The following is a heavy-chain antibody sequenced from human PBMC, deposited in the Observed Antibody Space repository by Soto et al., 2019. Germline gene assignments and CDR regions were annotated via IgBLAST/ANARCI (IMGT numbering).Heavy chain of an antibody. CDR1: GYTFTSYA. J-gene: IGHJ4*02. CDR2: INAGNGNT. D-gene: IGHD2-8*01. V-gene: IGHV1-3*01. CDR3: ARDWNQNGVYATYYFDY. Sequence: QVQLVQSGAEVKKPGASVKVSCKASGYTFTSYAMHWVRQSPGQRLEWMGWINAGNGNTKYSQKFQGRVTITRDTSASTVYIELSSLRSEDTAVYYCARDWNQNGVYATYYFDYWGQGTLVTVSS.